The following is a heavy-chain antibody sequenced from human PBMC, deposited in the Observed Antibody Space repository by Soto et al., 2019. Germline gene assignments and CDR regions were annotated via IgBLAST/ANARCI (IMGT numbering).Heavy chain of an antibody. D-gene: IGHD2-15*01. V-gene: IGHV1-3*01. Sequence: QVQLVQSGAEVKKPGASVKVSCKASGYTFTNYAMHWVRQAPGQRLEWMGWINAGNGNTKYSQKFQGRVTITRDTSESTANMDLSSLRSEDTAVYYCARGPGGPDGPGDYWGQGTLVTVSS. CDR1: GYTFTNYA. CDR3: ARGPGGPDGPGDY. J-gene: IGHJ4*02. CDR2: INAGNGNT.